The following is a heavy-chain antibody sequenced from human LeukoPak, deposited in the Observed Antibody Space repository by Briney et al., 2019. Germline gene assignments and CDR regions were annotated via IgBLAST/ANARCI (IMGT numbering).Heavy chain of an antibody. V-gene: IGHV1-24*01. D-gene: IGHD3-22*01. CDR1: GYTLTELS. CDR3: AFHPRSWTQYYYDSSGYYY. CDR2: FDPEDGET. Sequence: ASVKVSCKVSGYTLTELSMHWVRQAPGKGLEWMGGFDPEDGETIYAQKFQGRVTMTEDTSTDTAYMELSSLRSEDTAVYYCAFHPRSWTQYYYDSSGYYYWGQGTLVTVSS. J-gene: IGHJ4*02.